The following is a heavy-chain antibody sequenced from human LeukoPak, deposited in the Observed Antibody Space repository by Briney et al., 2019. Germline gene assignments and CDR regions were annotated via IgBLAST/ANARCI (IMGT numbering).Heavy chain of an antibody. CDR1: GFTFSNYW. J-gene: IGHJ3*01. D-gene: IGHD2-2*01. CDR3: AREQGYCTSASRRADAFDV. CDR2: IKQDGSEK. V-gene: IGHV3-7*01. Sequence: GGSLRLSCAASGFTFSNYWMSWVRQAPGKGLEWVAKIKQDGSEKYYVDSVKGRFTISRDNAKNSLSLQMNSLRAEDTAVYYCAREQGYCTSASRRADAFDVWGQGSMISVSS.